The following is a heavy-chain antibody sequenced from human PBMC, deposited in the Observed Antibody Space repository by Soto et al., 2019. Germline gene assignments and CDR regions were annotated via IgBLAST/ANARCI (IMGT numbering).Heavy chain of an antibody. CDR3: ARDSHPPAYSGHITRWDV. V-gene: IGHV1-69*01. CDR2: IIPIFGTA. CDR1: GGTFSSYA. D-gene: IGHD1-26*01. J-gene: IGHJ6*02. Sequence: QVQLVQSGAEVKKPGSSVKVSCKASGGTFSSYAISWVRQAPRQGLEWMGGIIPIFGTAIYAQKFQGRVTITADGSTGTAYMELNSLRSEDTAVYYCARDSHPPAYSGHITRWDVWGQGTTVTVSS.